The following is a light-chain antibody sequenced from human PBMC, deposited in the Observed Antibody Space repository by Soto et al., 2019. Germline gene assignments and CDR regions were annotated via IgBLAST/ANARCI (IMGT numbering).Light chain of an antibody. V-gene: IGLV1-44*01. CDR3: ATRADTLNGL. CDR1: SSNIGGNV. Sequence: QSVVTQPPSASGTPGQKVTISCSGGSSNIGGNVVNWYQVLPGMAPKLLIYSNNQRPSGVSDRFSGSKSGTSASLAISDLQSEDEGEYYCATRADTLNGLFDGGTQLTVL. J-gene: IGLJ2*01. CDR2: SNN.